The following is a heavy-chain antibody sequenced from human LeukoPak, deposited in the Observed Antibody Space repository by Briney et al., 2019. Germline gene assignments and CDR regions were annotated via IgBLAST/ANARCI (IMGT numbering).Heavy chain of an antibody. CDR3: ARDSSHYGPPLGMDV. J-gene: IGHJ6*02. CDR2: IYSGGST. D-gene: IGHD3-16*01. CDR1: GFTFSSYW. V-gene: IGHV3-53*01. Sequence: PGGSLRLSCAASGFTFSSYWMSWVRQAPGKGLEWVSVIYSGGSTYYADSVKGRFTISRDNSKNTLYLQMNSLRAEDTAVYYCARDSSHYGPPLGMDVWGQGTTVTVSS.